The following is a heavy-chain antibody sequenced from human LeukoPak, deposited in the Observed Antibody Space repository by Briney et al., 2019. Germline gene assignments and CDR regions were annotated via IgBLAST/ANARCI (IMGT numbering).Heavy chain of an antibody. D-gene: IGHD2-21*01. Sequence: GGSLRLSCEGSGYPFSNIAMSWIRQGPGKGLEWVADISGSDGTTCYADSVKGRFTISRDNSQNMLYLQMNSLRVEDTAVYYCAKHRLSVLGRGDHWGQGLLVTVSP. V-gene: IGHV3-23*01. CDR2: ISGSDGTT. J-gene: IGHJ4*02. CDR1: GYPFSNIA. CDR3: AKHRLSVLGRGDH.